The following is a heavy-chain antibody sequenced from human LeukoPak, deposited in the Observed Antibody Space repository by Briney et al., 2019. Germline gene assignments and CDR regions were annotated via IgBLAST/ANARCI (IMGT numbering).Heavy chain of an antibody. CDR1: GGSFSGYY. V-gene: IGHV4-34*01. CDR2: VNHSGST. J-gene: IGHJ4*02. CDR3: AAQWLTGRVMTG. Sequence: SETLSLTCAVYGGSFSGYYRSWIRQPPGKGLEWIGEVNHSGSTDHNPSLKSRVTISVDTSKNQFSLKQSSLTAADTAVYYCAAQWLTGRVMTGWGQGTLVTVSS. D-gene: IGHD6-19*01.